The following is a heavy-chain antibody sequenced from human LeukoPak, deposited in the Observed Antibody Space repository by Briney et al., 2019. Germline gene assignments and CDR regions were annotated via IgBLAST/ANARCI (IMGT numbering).Heavy chain of an antibody. D-gene: IGHD3-9*01. V-gene: IGHV3-48*03. CDR2: INGGGSSI. CDR1: GFSFSSYD. J-gene: IGHJ4*02. CDR3: ARDRYDILTGQRSRFFDY. Sequence: GWSLRLSCSASGFSFSSYDMKWVRQAPGKGLEWIAYINGGGSSIYYADSVKGRFTISRDNAKNSLYLQMNSPRAEDTAVYYCARDRYDILTGQRSRFFDYWGQGTLVTVSS.